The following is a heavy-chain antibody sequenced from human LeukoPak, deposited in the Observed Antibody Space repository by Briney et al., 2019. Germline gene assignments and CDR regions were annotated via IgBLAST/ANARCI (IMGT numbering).Heavy chain of an antibody. D-gene: IGHD5-12*01. Sequence: SETLSLTCTVSGGSISSYYWSWIRQPPGKGLEWIGYIYYSGSTNYNPSLKSRVTISVDASKNQFSLKLSSVTAADTAVYYCARPKVATIRGGAFDIWGQGTMVTVSS. V-gene: IGHV4-59*12. CDR1: GGSISSYY. J-gene: IGHJ3*02. CDR3: ARPKVATIRGGAFDI. CDR2: IYYSGST.